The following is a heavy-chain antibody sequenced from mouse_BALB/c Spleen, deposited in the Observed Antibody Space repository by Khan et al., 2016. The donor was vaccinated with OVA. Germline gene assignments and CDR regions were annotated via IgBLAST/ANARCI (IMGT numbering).Heavy chain of an antibody. V-gene: IGHV1S81*02. CDR3: ARGIFYGSSSYFDY. D-gene: IGHD1-1*01. Sequence: QVQLKQSGAELVKPGASVKLSCKASGYTFTSYWMHWVTQRPGQGLERLGEISPSLGRTNYNEQFPSKAKMTVDTSSRPAYRQLNNLTSQDSAVYYCARGIFYGSSSYFDYWGQGTTLTVSS. CDR1: GYTFTSYW. J-gene: IGHJ2*01. CDR2: ISPSLGRT.